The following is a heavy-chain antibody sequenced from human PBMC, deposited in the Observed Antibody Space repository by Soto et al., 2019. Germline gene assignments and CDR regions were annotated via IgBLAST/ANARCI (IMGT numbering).Heavy chain of an antibody. CDR3: ARALRGYSGYDPYFDY. CDR1: GGTFSSYA. D-gene: IGHD5-12*01. J-gene: IGHJ4*02. CDR2: IIPIFGTA. Sequence: QVQLVQSGAEVKKPGSSVKVSCKASGGTFSSYAISWVRQAPGQGLEWMGGIIPIFGTANYAQKFQGRVTITADESTSTDYMELRRLRSEDTAVYYCARALRGYSGYDPYFDYWGQGNLVTVSS. V-gene: IGHV1-69*01.